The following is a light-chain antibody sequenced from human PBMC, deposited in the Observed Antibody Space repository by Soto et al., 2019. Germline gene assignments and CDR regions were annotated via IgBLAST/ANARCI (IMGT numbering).Light chain of an antibody. J-gene: IGKJ4*01. CDR1: QSINTW. CDR2: DAS. V-gene: IGKV1-5*01. Sequence: DFQMTQSPSTLSASVGDRVTITCRASQSINTWLAWYQQKPGKAPKVLIYDASTLESGVPATFSGSGSGTEFTLTISILQPDDFATYYCQRLSGYFGGGTRVEIK. CDR3: QRLSGY.